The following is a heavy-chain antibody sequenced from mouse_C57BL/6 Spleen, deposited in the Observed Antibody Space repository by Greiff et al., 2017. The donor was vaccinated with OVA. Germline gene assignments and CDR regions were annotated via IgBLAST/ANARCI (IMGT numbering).Heavy chain of an antibody. CDR2: SRNKANDYTT. CDR1: GFTFSDFY. D-gene: IGHD1-1*01. CDR3: ARDSLRYYAMDY. J-gene: IGHJ4*01. V-gene: IGHV7-1*01. Sequence: EVQGVESGGGLVQSGRSLRLSCATSGFTFSDFYMEWVRQAPGKGLEWIAASRNKANDYTTEYSASVKGRFIVSRDTSQSILYLQMNALRAEDTAIYYCARDSLRYYAMDYWGQGTSVTVSS.